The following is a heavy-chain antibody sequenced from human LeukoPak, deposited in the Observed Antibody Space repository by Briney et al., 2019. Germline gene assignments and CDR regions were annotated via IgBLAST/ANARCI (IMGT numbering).Heavy chain of an antibody. CDR2: INHSGST. CDR1: GGSFSGYY. D-gene: IGHD6-13*01. J-gene: IGHJ3*01. V-gene: IGHV4-34*01. Sequence: SETLSLTCAVYGGSFSGYYWSWIRQPPGKGLEWIGEINHSGSTNYNASLKSRVTISVDTSKNQFSLRLNSVTVADTAVYYCVTSIALAGWGAFDVWGQGTMVTVSS. CDR3: VTSIALAGWGAFDV.